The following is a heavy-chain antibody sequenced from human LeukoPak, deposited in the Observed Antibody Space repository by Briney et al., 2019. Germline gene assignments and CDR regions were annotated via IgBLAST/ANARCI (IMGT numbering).Heavy chain of an antibody. Sequence: SETLSLTCTVSGGSINSYNWNWIRQPPGKGLEWIGDIYYSGSTNYNPSLKSRVTMSVDTSKKQFSLKLSSVTAADTAVYYCAREYYGSGGYSYFDHWGQGTLVTVS. CDR2: IYYSGST. CDR3: AREYYGSGGYSYFDH. V-gene: IGHV4-59*01. CDR1: GGSINSYN. J-gene: IGHJ4*02. D-gene: IGHD3-22*01.